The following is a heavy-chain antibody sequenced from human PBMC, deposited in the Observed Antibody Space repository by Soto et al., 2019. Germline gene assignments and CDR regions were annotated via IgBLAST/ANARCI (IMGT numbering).Heavy chain of an antibody. Sequence: ASVKVSCKASGYTFTSYAMHWVRQAPGQRLEWMGWINAGNGNTKYSQKFQGRVTITRDTSASTAYMELSSLRSEDTAVYYCARDRARYFDWLGGDFQHWGQGTLVTVS. J-gene: IGHJ1*01. V-gene: IGHV1-3*01. CDR3: ARDRARYFDWLGGDFQH. D-gene: IGHD3-9*01. CDR1: GYTFTSYA. CDR2: INAGNGNT.